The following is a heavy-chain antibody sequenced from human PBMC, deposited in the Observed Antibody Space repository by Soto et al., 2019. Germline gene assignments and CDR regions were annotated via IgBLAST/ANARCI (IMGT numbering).Heavy chain of an antibody. CDR3: ARQRGQWLVPQYFDY. CDR1: GGSISSSSYY. D-gene: IGHD6-19*01. CDR2: IYYSGST. V-gene: IGHV4-39*01. Sequence: SETLSLTCTVSGGSISSSSYYWGWIRQPPGKGLEWIGSIYYSGSTYYNPSLKSRVTISVDTSKNQFSLKLSSVTAADTAVYYCARQRGQWLVPQYFDYWGQGTLVTVSS. J-gene: IGHJ4*02.